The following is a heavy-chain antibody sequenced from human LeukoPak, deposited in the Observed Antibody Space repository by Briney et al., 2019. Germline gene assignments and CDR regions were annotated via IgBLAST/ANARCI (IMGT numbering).Heavy chain of an antibody. J-gene: IGHJ4*02. CDR1: GFTFSSYG. D-gene: IGHD2-15*01. CDR2: ISYDGSNK. CDR3: AKVRAHSSLIDY. V-gene: IGHV3-30*18. Sequence: GGSLRLSCAASGFTFSSYGVHWVRQAPGKGLEWVAVISYDGSNKYYADSVKGRFTISRDNSKNTLYLQMNSLGAEDTAVYYCAKVRAHSSLIDYWGQGTLVTVSS.